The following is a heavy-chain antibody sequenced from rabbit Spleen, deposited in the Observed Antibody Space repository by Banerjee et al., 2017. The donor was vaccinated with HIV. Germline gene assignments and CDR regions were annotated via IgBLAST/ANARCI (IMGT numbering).Heavy chain of an antibody. V-gene: IGHV1S40*01. CDR3: ARGGRSYSL. CDR1: GVSLNDKDV. Sequence: QSLEESGGDLVKPGGSLTLTCKASGVSLNDKDVMCWVRQAPGKGLEWIACINIVTGKSVYASWAKGRFIMSRTSSTTVTLQMTSLTAADTATYFCARGGRSYSLWGPGTLVTVS. D-gene: IGHD4-1*01. J-gene: IGHJ4*01. CDR2: INIVTGKS.